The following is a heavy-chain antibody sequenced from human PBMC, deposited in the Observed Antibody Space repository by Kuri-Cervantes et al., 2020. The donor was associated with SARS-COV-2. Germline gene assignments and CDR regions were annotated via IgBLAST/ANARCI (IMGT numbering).Heavy chain of an antibody. V-gene: IGHV4-59*01. CDR1: GGSIKNYF. J-gene: IGHJ4*02. CDR3: ARDLNGQLWSTGLGY. CDR2: IYSTGAT. Sequence: GSLRLSCTVSGGSIKNYFWTWIRQSPGKGLEWIGHIYSTGATNYNPSLKSRVTVSVDKSKNHFSLRLSSMTAADTAVYYCARDLNGQLWSTGLGYWGQGTLVTVSS. D-gene: IGHD5-18*01.